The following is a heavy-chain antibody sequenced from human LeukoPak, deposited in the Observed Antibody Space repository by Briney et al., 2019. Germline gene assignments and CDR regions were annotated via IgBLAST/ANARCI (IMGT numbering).Heavy chain of an antibody. D-gene: IGHD2/OR15-2a*01. Sequence: GASVKVSCKASGYTFTSYDINWVRQAPGQGLEWMGWMNPNSGNTGYAQKFQGRVTMTRNTPISTAYMELSGLRSEDTAVYYCARGQNIVVRPARGFDPWGQGTLVTVSS. CDR2: MNPNSGNT. J-gene: IGHJ5*02. V-gene: IGHV1-8*01. CDR3: ARGQNIVVRPARGFDP. CDR1: GYTFTSYD.